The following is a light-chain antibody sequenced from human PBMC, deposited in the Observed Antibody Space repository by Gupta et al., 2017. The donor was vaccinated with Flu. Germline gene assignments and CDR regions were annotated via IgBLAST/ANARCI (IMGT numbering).Light chain of an antibody. J-gene: IGLJ3*02. V-gene: IGLV1-40*01. Sequence: QSVLTQPPSVSGAPGQRVTISCTGSSSNIGAGYDVHWYQQRPGTAPKLLIYGNSKRPSGGPDRFSGSKSGTSASLAITGLQAEDEADYYCQSDNSSLSAWVFGGGTKLTVL. CDR2: GNS. CDR3: QSDNSSLSAWV. CDR1: SSNIGAGYD.